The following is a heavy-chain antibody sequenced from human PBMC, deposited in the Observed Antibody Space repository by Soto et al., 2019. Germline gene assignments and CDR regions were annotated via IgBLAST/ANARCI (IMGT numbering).Heavy chain of an antibody. CDR3: ARVREPLTGGPSFDP. D-gene: IGHD1-26*01. CDR2: INHSGST. J-gene: IGHJ5*02. CDR1: GGSISSGGYY. Sequence: LSLTCTVSGGSISSGGYYWSWIRQPPGKGLEWIGEINHSGSTNYNPSLKSRVTISVDTSKNQFSLKLSSVTAADTAVYYCARVREPLTGGPSFDPWGQGTLVTVSS. V-gene: IGHV4-39*07.